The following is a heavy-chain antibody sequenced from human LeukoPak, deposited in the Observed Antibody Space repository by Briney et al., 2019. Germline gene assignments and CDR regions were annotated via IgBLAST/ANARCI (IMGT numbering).Heavy chain of an antibody. CDR3: ARDLELGY. D-gene: IGHD5-24*01. CDR1: GGSISGYY. V-gene: IGHV4-59*01. Sequence: TASETLSLTCTVSGGSISGYYWRWIRQPPGKGLEWIGLIHYSGSTNYNPSLKSRVTISVDTSKNQFSLKLSSVTAADTAVYYCARDLELGYWGQGTLVTVSS. J-gene: IGHJ4*02. CDR2: IHYSGST.